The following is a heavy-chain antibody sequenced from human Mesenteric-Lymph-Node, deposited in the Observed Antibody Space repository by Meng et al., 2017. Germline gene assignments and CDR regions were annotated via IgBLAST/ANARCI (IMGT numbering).Heavy chain of an antibody. D-gene: IGHD1-1*01. Sequence: SETLSLTCSVSGGSISSSSTYWGWIRQPPGKGLEWIGSFFFGGQTFYNPSLRGRVTISVDASKNQFSLKLSSVTAADTAVYYCARGRRLERLGRWFDPWGQGTLVTVSS. CDR2: FFFGGQT. CDR1: GGSISSSSTY. J-gene: IGHJ5*02. CDR3: ARGRRLERLGRWFDP. V-gene: IGHV4-39*07.